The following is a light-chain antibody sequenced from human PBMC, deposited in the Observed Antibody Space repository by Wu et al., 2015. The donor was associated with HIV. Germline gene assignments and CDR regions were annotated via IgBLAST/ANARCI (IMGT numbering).Light chain of an antibody. J-gene: IGKJ1*01. Sequence: EIVLTQSPAILAVSPGERATLSCRASQSVSSSYLTWYQQKPGQAPRLLIYGASSRATGIPDRFSGSGSGTDFTLTIRRLEPEDFAVYYCQQYGGSPPWTFGQGTKVEIK. CDR1: QSVSSSY. CDR3: QQYGGSPPWT. V-gene: IGKV3-20*01. CDR2: GAS.